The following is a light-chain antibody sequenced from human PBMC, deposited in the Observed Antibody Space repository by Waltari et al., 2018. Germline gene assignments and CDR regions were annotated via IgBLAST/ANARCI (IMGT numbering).Light chain of an antibody. CDR2: EGS. CDR1: KLGDKF. Sequence: SYELTQPPSVSVSPGQTASITCSADKLGDKFACWYQQKPGQSPGLVIYEGSKRPSGIPERFSGSNSGNTATLTISGTQAMDEADYYCQAWDSSTVVFGGGTKLTVL. CDR3: QAWDSSTVV. J-gene: IGLJ2*01. V-gene: IGLV3-1*01.